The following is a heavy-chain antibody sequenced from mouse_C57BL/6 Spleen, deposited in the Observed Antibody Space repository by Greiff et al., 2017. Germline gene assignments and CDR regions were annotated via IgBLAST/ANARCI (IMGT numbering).Heavy chain of an antibody. CDR3: ASYDYEGWYFDV. D-gene: IGHD2-4*01. CDR2: IHPNSGST. V-gene: IGHV1-64*01. J-gene: IGHJ1*03. CDR1: GYTFTSYW. Sequence: VQLQQPGAELVKPGASVKLSCKASGYTFTSYWMHWVKQRPGQGLEWIGMIHPNSGSTNYNEKFKSKATLTVDKSSSTAYMQLSSLTSEDSAVYYCASYDYEGWYFDVWGTGTTVTVSS.